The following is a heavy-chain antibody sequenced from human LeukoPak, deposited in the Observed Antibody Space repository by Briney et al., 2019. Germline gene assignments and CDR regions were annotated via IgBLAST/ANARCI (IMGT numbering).Heavy chain of an antibody. D-gene: IGHD6-13*01. CDR1: GGSISNYY. J-gene: IGHJ4*02. CDR3: ARGAYIAAAQYGY. CDR2: IYYSGTT. Sequence: SETLSLTCTVSGGSISNYYWSWIRQPPGKGLEWIGYIYYSGTTNYNPSLKSRVTISVDTSKNQFSLKLNSVTAADTAVYYCARGAYIAAAQYGYWGQGTLITVSS. V-gene: IGHV4-59*01.